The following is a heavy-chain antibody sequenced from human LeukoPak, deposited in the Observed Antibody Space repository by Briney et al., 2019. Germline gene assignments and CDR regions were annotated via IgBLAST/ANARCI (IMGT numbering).Heavy chain of an antibody. J-gene: IGHJ3*02. CDR1: GDSIRSSEYY. CDR3: ARVLLWFGELPDAFDI. Sequence: SETLSLTCTVSGDSIRSSEYYWGWIRQPPGKGLEWIGNIYYSGNTYYNPSLKSRVTISVDRSKNQFSLKLSSVTAADTAVYYCARVLLWFGELPDAFDIWGQGTMVTVSS. CDR2: IYYSGNT. D-gene: IGHD3-10*01. V-gene: IGHV4-39*07.